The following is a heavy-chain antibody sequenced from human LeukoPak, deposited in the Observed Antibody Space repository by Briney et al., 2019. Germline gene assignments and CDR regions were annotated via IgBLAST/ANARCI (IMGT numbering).Heavy chain of an antibody. J-gene: IGHJ4*02. CDR3: AMYYYDSSGYYGGD. CDR2: ISAYNGNT. Sequence: ASVKVSCKASGYTFTSYAMHWVRQAPGQRLEWMGWISAYNGNTNYAQKFQGRVTMTTDTSTSTAYMELRSLRSDDTAVYYCAMYYYDSSGYYGGDWGQGTLVTVSS. V-gene: IGHV1-18*01. CDR1: GYTFTSYA. D-gene: IGHD3-22*01.